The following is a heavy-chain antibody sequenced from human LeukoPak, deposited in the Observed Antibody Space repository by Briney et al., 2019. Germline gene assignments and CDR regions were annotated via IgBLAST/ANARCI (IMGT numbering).Heavy chain of an antibody. CDR2: IYHSGST. J-gene: IGHJ4*02. CDR1: GGSISSGGYS. CDR3: ARAALVCSGGSCYLGYFDY. V-gene: IGHV4-30-2*01. D-gene: IGHD2-15*01. Sequence: SETLSLTCAVSGGSISSGGYSWSWIRQPPGKGLEWIGYIYHSGSTYYNPSLKSRVTISVDRSKNQFSLKLSSVTAADTAVYYCARAALVCSGGSCYLGYFDYWGQGTLVTVSS.